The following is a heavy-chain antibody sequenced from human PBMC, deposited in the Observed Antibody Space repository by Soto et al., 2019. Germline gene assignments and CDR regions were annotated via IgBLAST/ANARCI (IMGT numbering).Heavy chain of an antibody. CDR3: ARDGYDGSGSPYPAY. V-gene: IGHV4-61*08. Sequence: SETLSLTCTVSGGSIDSGDYYWSWIRQPPGKGLEWIGYVYYLGSTDYNPSPKSRVTISVDTSKRQFSLRLTSVTAADTAVYYCARDGYDGSGSPYPAYWGPGTQVTVSS. D-gene: IGHD3-10*01. CDR2: VYYLGST. CDR1: GGSIDSGDYY. J-gene: IGHJ4*02.